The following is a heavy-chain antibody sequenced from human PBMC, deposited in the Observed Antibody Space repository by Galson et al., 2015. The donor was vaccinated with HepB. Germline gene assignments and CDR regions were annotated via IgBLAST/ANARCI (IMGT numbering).Heavy chain of an antibody. CDR2: LSHDGGSI. CDR3: AREQRYCSATTCPSARGLFDY. CDR1: GFTFSNYA. D-gene: IGHD2-15*01. V-gene: IGHV3-30-3*01. Sequence: SLRLSCAASGFTFSNYAMHWARQVPGKGLEWVAVLSHDGGSILYADSVKGRFIISRDNSKNTLHLQMNSLTAEDTAVYYCAREQRYCSATTCPSARGLFDYWGQGTLVTVSS. J-gene: IGHJ4*02.